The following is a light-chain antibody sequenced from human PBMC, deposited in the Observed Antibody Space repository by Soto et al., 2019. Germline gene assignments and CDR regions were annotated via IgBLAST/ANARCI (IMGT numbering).Light chain of an antibody. V-gene: IGKV1-5*03. CDR3: QQYYSYPWT. J-gene: IGKJ1*01. CDR2: KAS. Sequence: DIQMTQSPSTLSASVGDRVTITCRASQSITSWLSWYQQRPGKAPKLMMYKASSLESGVPSRFSGSGSGTEFTLNISSLQPDDFATYYCQQYYSYPWTFGQGTNVEIK. CDR1: QSITSW.